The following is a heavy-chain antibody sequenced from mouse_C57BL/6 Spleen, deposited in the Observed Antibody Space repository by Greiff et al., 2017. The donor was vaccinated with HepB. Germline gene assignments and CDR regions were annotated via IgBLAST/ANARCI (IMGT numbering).Heavy chain of an antibody. Sequence: EVKLVESGGGLVQPGGSMKLSCVASGFTFSNYWMNWVRQSPEKGLEWVAQIRLKSDNYATHYAESVKGRFTISRDDSKSSVYLQMNNLRAEDTGIYYCTGLSSSAWFAYWGQGTLVTVSA. CDR2: IRLKSDNYAT. CDR3: TGLSSSAWFAY. D-gene: IGHD3-2*02. CDR1: GFTFSNYW. V-gene: IGHV6-3*01. J-gene: IGHJ3*01.